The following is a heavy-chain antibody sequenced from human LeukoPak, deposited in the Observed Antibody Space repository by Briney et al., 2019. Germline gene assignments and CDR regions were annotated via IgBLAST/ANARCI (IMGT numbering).Heavy chain of an antibody. CDR3: VRGRDYDILTGYYYPAGDY. V-gene: IGHV1-8*01. D-gene: IGHD3-9*01. Sequence: ASVKVSCKASGYTFTSYDINWVRQATGRGLEWMGWMNPNSGNTGYAQKFQGRVTMTWNTSISTAYMELSSLRSEDTAVYYCVRGRDYDILTGYYYPAGDYWGQGTLVTVSS. J-gene: IGHJ4*02. CDR1: GYTFTSYD. CDR2: MNPNSGNT.